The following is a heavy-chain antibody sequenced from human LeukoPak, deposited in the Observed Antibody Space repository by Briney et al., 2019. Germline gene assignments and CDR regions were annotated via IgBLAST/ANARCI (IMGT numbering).Heavy chain of an antibody. CDR3: ARGDIYFDY. J-gene: IGHJ4*02. CDR1: GDSIRNYY. Sequence: SETLSLTCSVSGDSIRNYYCSWLRQPPGKGLEWIGYIDYSSTNYNPALKSRVTISRDTSKNQFSLKLSSLTAADTAVYYCARGDIYFDYWGQGILVTVSS. V-gene: IGHV4-59*01. CDR2: IDYSST.